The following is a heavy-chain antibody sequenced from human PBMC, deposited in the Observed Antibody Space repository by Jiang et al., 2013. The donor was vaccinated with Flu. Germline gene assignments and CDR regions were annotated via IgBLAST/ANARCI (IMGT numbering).Heavy chain of an antibody. V-gene: IGHV3-74*01. Sequence: CAASGFTFSMYWMHWIREVPGKGLVWVSRINPELTTTNYADSVKGRFTISRDNAKNTLYLQMNSLRVEDTAVYYCGRGGLEMADYWGQGTLVTVSS. CDR2: INPELTTT. CDR1: GFTFSMYW. CDR3: GRGGLEMADY. J-gene: IGHJ4*02. D-gene: IGHD5-24*01.